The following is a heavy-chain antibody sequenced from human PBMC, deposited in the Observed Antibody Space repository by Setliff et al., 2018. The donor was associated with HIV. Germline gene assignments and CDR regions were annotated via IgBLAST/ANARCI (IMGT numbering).Heavy chain of an antibody. V-gene: IGHV3-74*01. CDR1: GFTLSDHW. J-gene: IGHJ6*02. Sequence: GGSLRLSCAASGFTLSDHWMHWVRQVPGKGLVWVSRTNNDGSITNYADFVKGRFTMSRDSAKNTLYLQMNSLRAEDTAVYNCVRGPLNVYGVDVWGQGTTVTVS. CDR3: VRGPLNVYGVDV. CDR2: TNNDGSIT.